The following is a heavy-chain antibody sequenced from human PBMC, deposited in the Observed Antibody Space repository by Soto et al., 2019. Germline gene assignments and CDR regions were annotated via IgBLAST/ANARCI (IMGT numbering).Heavy chain of an antibody. Sequence: PGGSLRLSCAASGFTFSSYGMHWVRQAPGKGLEWVAVISYDGSNKYYADSVKGRFTISRDNSKNTPYLQMNSLRVEDTAVYYCPGSSFDYWGQGTLVTVSS. CDR1: GFTFSSYG. V-gene: IGHV3-30*03. CDR2: ISYDGSNK. D-gene: IGHD7-27*01. J-gene: IGHJ4*02. CDR3: PGSSFDY.